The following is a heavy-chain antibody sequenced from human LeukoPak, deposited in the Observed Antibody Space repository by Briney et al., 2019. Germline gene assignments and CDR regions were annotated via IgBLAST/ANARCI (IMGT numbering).Heavy chain of an antibody. Sequence: PGGSLKLSCAASGFTFSGSAMHWVRQASGKGLEWVGRIRSKANSYATAYAASVKGRFTISRDDSKNTAYLQMNSLRAEDTAVYYCAKEGQHCSGGSCYFDYWGQGTLVTVSS. CDR3: AKEGQHCSGGSCYFDY. CDR1: GFTFSGSA. D-gene: IGHD2-15*01. CDR2: IRSKANSYAT. J-gene: IGHJ4*02. V-gene: IGHV3-73*01.